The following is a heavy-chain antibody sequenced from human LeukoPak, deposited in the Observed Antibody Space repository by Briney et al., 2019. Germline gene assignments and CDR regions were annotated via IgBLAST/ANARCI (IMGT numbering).Heavy chain of an antibody. V-gene: IGHV4-38-2*02. CDR3: ARRLFWSAYYDY. CDR1: GYSISSGYY. D-gene: IGHD3-3*01. Sequence: SETLSLTCSVSGYSISSGYYWGWIRQPPGKGLEWIGSIYHSGSTFYNPSLRSRVTTSVDTSKSQFSLKLRSVTAADTAIYYCARRLFWSAYYDYWGQGTLVTVSS. CDR2: IYHSGST. J-gene: IGHJ4*02.